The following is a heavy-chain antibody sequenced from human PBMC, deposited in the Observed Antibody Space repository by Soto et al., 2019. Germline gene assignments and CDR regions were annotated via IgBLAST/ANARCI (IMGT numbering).Heavy chain of an antibody. D-gene: IGHD3-22*01. CDR3: AAAYDYRRSGYACDL. V-gene: IGHV1-24*01. J-gene: IGHJ3*01. CDR1: GYTLTQLS. CDR2: FDPEDGET. Sequence: ASVNVPCKVSGYTLTQLSMQCVRQAPGKGVEWMGGFDPEDGETLYAQKFQGRVTMTEGTSTDKAFMELSSLRSEDTAVYYCAAAYDYRRSGYACDLWGKGTMVSVSS.